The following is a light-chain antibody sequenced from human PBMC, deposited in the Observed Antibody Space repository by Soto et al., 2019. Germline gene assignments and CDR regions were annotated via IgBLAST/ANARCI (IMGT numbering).Light chain of an antibody. CDR2: EVN. V-gene: IGLV2-14*01. CDR3: SSYSSSSTLVI. J-gene: IGLJ2*01. CDR1: SGDVGDYNY. Sequence: SALTQPASVSGSPGQSITISCTGTSGDVGDYNYVSWYQQHLGKAPKLVLYEVNNRPSGVSTRFSGSKSANTASLTISGLQSEDEGDYYCSSYSSSSTLVIFGGGTKLTVL.